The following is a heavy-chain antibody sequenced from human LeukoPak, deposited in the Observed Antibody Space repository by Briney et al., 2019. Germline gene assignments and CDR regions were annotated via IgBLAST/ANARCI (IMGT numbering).Heavy chain of an antibody. CDR2: IRYDGSNK. Sequence: GGSLRLSCAASGFTFSSYAMSWVRQAPGKGLEWVAFIRYDGSNKYYADSVKGRFTISRDNSENTLYLQMNSLRAEDTALYYCAKVPVPAAPLYYYYYMDVWGKGTTVTVSS. J-gene: IGHJ6*03. CDR3: AKVPVPAAPLYYYYYMDV. D-gene: IGHD2-2*01. CDR1: GFTFSSYA. V-gene: IGHV3-30*02.